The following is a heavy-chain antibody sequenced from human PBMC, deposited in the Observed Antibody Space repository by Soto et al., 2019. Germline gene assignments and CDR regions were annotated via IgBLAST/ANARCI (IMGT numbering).Heavy chain of an antibody. D-gene: IGHD4-17*01. CDR2: IWYDGSNK. V-gene: IGHV3-33*01. CDR1: GFTFSSYG. J-gene: IGHJ6*02. Sequence: GGSLRLSCAASGFTFSSYGMHWVRQAPGKGLEWVAVIWYDGSNKYYAGSVKGRFTISRDNSKNTLYLQMNSLRAEDTAVYYCARNYGGADYYYYGMDVWGQGTTVTVSS. CDR3: ARNYGGADYYYYGMDV.